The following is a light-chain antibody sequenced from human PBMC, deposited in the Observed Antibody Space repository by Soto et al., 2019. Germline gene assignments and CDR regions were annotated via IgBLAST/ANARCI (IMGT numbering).Light chain of an antibody. CDR3: VSYTSSTTYV. V-gene: IGLV2-14*03. Sequence: QSVLTQPASVSDSPGQSITISCTGTSSDVGGSNFVSWYQQHPGKPPKLIIYDVANRPSGVSNRFSGSKSGSTASLIISRLQTEDEADYYCVSYTSSTTYVFGPGTRSPS. J-gene: IGLJ1*01. CDR2: DVA. CDR1: SSDVGGSNF.